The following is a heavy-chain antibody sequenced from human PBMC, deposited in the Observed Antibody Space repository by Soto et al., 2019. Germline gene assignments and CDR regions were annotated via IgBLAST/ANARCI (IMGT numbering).Heavy chain of an antibody. V-gene: IGHV1-46*01. CDR3: ARGRTAVAGTHGVIDY. D-gene: IGHD6-19*01. Sequence: GASVKVSCKASGYTFTSYYMHWVRQAPGQGLEWMGIINPSGGSTSYAQKFQGRVTMTRNTSTSTVYMELSSLRSEDTAVYYCARGRTAVAGTHGVIDYWGQGTLVTVSS. CDR2: INPSGGST. J-gene: IGHJ4*02. CDR1: GYTFTSYY.